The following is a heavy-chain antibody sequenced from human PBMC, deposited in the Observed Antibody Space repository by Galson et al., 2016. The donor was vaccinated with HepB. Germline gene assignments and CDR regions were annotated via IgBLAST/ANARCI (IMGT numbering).Heavy chain of an antibody. V-gene: IGHV6-1*01. Sequence: CAISGDSVSSDSAAWNWIRQSPSRGLEWLGRTYYRSKWDNEYAVSVRSRMTINPDTSKNQFSLKLSSMTAADTAMYYCARRGSGYYTGEHYWGQGTLVTVSS. D-gene: IGHD3-3*01. J-gene: IGHJ4*02. CDR2: TYYRSKWDN. CDR3: ARRGSGYYTGEHY. CDR1: GDSVSSDSAA.